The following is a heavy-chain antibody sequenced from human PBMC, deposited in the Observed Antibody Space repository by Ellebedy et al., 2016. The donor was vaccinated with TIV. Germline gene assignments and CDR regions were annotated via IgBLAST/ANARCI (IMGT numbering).Heavy chain of an antibody. CDR3: ARRSSGYSNWFDP. CDR1: GGTFSSYA. CDR2: IIPIFGTA. J-gene: IGHJ5*02. D-gene: IGHD3-22*01. Sequence: SVKVSXKASGGTFSSYAISWVRQAPGQGLEWMGGIIPIFGTANYAQKFQGRVTITADKSTSTAYMELSSLRSEDTAVYYCARRSSGYSNWFDPWGQGTLVTVSS. V-gene: IGHV1-69*06.